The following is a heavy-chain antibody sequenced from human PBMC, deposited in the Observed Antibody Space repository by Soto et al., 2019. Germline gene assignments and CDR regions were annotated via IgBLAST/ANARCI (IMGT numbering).Heavy chain of an antibody. CDR1: GFTFSSYA. CDR3: AKRLLWFGELLLGQTRAAPAEDY. CDR2: ISGSGGST. J-gene: IGHJ4*02. Sequence: SGGSLRLSCAASGFTFSSYAMSWVRQAPGKGLEWVSAISGSGGSTYYADSVKGRFTISRDNSKNTLYLQMNSLRAEDTAVYYCAKRLLWFGELLLGQTRAAPAEDYWGQGTLVTVSS. V-gene: IGHV3-23*01. D-gene: IGHD3-10*01.